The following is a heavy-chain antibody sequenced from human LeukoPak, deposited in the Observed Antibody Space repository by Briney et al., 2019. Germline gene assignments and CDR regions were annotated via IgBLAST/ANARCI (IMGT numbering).Heavy chain of an antibody. CDR3: ARDLSPVVRASPMGY. CDR2: ITYDGCYK. Sequence: PGTSLRLSCAASGFTFSTYGMHWVRQAPGKGLEWVALITYDGCYKYYSDSVKGRFTISSDTSKNTLSLQMNSLRAEDTAVYYCARDLSPVVRASPMGYWGQGTLVTVSS. D-gene: IGHD3-10*01. J-gene: IGHJ4*02. CDR1: GFTFSTYG. V-gene: IGHV3-30*03.